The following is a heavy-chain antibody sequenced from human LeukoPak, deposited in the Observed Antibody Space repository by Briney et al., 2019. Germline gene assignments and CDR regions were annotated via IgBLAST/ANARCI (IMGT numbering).Heavy chain of an antibody. V-gene: IGHV4-39*07. CDR1: GGSISSYY. CDR3: ARDLAVAAGRFDP. CDR2: IYYSGST. Sequence: SETLSLTCTVSGGSISSYYWGWIRQPPGKGLEWIGSIYYSGSTYYNPSLKSRVTISVDTSKNQFSLKLSSVTAADTAVYYCARDLAVAAGRFDPWGQGTLVTVSS. J-gene: IGHJ5*02. D-gene: IGHD6-19*01.